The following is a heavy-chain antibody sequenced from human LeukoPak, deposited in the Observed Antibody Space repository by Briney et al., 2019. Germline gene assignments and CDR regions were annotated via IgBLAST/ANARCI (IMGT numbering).Heavy chain of an antibody. CDR1: GFTVSSNY. Sequence: PGGSLRLSCAASGFTVSSNYMSWVRQAPGKGLEWVSVIYSGGSTYYADSVKGRLTISRDNSKNTVFLQMNSLSRDDTAVYYCARRGGSNGWGAFDVWGQGTTITVSS. V-gene: IGHV3-53*01. D-gene: IGHD2-8*01. J-gene: IGHJ3*01. CDR2: IYSGGST. CDR3: ARRGGSNGWGAFDV.